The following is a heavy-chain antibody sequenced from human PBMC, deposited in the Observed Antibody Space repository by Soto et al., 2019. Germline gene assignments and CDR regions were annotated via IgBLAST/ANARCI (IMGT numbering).Heavy chain of an antibody. D-gene: IGHD4-17*01. CDR1: GFTFSSFF. CDR3: AREPNGDYLGAFDF. J-gene: IGHJ3*01. Sequence: EVQLLEPGGGLVQPGGSLKLSCAASGFTFSSFFMSWVRQAPGKGLDWVSGIGANGGGTYYADSVTGRFIISRDNSKNTLYLQMNSLRAEDMAVYYCAREPNGDYLGAFDFWGQKTMVTVSS. V-gene: IGHV3-23*01. CDR2: IGANGGGT.